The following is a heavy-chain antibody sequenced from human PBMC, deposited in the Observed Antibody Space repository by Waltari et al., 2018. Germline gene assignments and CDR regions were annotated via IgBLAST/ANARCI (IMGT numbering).Heavy chain of an antibody. V-gene: IGHV4-61*01. J-gene: IGHJ5*02. D-gene: IGHD6-19*01. CDR2: IYYSGST. Sequence: QVQLQESGPGLVKPSETLSLTCTVSGGSVSSGSYYWSWIRQPPGKGLEWIWYIYYSGSTNYNPSLKSRVTISVDTSKNQFSLKLSSVTAADTAVYYCARGRLPGIAVAGSNWFDPWGQGTLVTVSS. CDR3: ARGRLPGIAVAGSNWFDP. CDR1: GGSVSSGSYY.